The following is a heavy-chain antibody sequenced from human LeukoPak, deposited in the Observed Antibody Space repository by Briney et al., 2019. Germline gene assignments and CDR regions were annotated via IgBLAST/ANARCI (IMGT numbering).Heavy chain of an antibody. D-gene: IGHD6-19*01. CDR1: GFTFSSYT. CDR2: ISTSSIYI. J-gene: IGHJ4*02. V-gene: IGHV3-21*01. CDR3: ARGYQSSRGRLGY. Sequence: GGSLRLSCAASGFTFSSYTMNWVRQAPGKGLEWVSSISTSSIYIYYADSVKGRFTISRDNAKNSLYLQMNSLRAEDTAVYYCARGYQSSRGRLGYWGQGTLVTVSS.